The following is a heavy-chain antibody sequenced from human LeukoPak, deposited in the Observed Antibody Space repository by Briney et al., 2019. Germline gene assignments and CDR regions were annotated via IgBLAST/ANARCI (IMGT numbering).Heavy chain of an antibody. CDR2: ISWNSGSI. D-gene: IGHD6-13*01. CDR1: GFTFDDYA. CDR3: AKDRYSSSPWWYFDL. J-gene: IGHJ2*01. V-gene: IGHV3-9*01. Sequence: GGSLRLSCAASGFTFDDYAMHWVRQAPGKGLEWVSGISWNSGSIGYADSVKGRFTISRDNAKNSLYLQMNSLRAEDTALYYCAKDRYSSSPWWYFDLWGRGTLVTVSS.